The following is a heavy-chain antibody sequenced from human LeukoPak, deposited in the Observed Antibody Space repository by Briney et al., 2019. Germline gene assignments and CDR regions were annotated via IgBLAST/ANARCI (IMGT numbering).Heavy chain of an antibody. D-gene: IGHD2-21*01. CDR2: LSGSGGAT. CDR1: EFTFSRFA. V-gene: IGHV3-23*01. Sequence: GGSPRLSCEASEFTFSRFAMSWIRQPPGTRLEWVLTLSGSGGATYYADSVKGRFTTSSDNSKDTLYLQMDNLRADDTAVYYCAKHLGSHSFLFYYMDVWGKGTSVIVSS. CDR3: AKHLGSHSFLFYYMDV. J-gene: IGHJ6*03.